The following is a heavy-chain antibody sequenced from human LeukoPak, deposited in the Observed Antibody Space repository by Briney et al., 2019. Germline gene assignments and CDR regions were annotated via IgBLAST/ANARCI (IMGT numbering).Heavy chain of an antibody. CDR1: GGSFSGYY. CDR2: INHSGST. J-gene: IGHJ6*03. Sequence: SETLSLTCAVYGGSFSGYYWSWIRQPPGKGLEWIGEINHSGSTNYNPSLKSRVTISVDTSKNQFFLKMSSVTAADTAVYYCARHIGGGIEDMDVWGKGTKVTVSS. CDR3: ARHIGGGIEDMDV. D-gene: IGHD3-16*02. V-gene: IGHV4-34*01.